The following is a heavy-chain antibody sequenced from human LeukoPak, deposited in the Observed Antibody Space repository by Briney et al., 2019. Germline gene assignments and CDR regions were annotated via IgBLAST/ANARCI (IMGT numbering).Heavy chain of an antibody. J-gene: IGHJ4*02. D-gene: IGHD1-26*01. Sequence: SETLSLTCTVSGGSISSYYWSWIRQPPGKGLEWIGYIYYSGSTNYNPSLKSRVTISVDTSKNQFSLKLSSVTAADTAVYYCARVWGGSYVRQGFDYWGQGTLVTVSS. CDR2: IYYSGST. CDR1: GGSISSYY. CDR3: ARVWGGSYVRQGFDY. V-gene: IGHV4-59*08.